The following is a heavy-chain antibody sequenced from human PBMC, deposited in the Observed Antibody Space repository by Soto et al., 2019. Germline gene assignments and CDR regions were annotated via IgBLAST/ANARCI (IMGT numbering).Heavy chain of an antibody. J-gene: IGHJ5*02. D-gene: IGHD3-3*01. Sequence: SETLSLTCAVYGGSFSGYYWSWIRQPPGKGLEWIGEINHSGSTNYNPSLKSRVTIPVDTSKNQFSLKLSSVTAADTAVYYCARPLRDFWSGYYKERVWFDPWGQGTLVTV. CDR3: ARPLRDFWSGYYKERVWFDP. CDR1: GGSFSGYY. CDR2: INHSGST. V-gene: IGHV4-34*01.